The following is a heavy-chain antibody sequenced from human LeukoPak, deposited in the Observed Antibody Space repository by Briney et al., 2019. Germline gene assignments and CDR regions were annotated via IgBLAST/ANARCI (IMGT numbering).Heavy chain of an antibody. V-gene: IGHV1-3*01. Sequence: WASVKVSCKASGYTFTNYAMHWVRQAPGQRLEWMGWINAVNGNTKYSQEFQGRVTMTTDTSTSTAYMELRSLRSDDTAVYYCARDQGPRLYYDFWSGSPGGDYWGQGTLVTVSS. J-gene: IGHJ4*02. CDR2: INAVNGNT. D-gene: IGHD3-3*01. CDR3: ARDQGPRLYYDFWSGSPGGDY. CDR1: GYTFTNYA.